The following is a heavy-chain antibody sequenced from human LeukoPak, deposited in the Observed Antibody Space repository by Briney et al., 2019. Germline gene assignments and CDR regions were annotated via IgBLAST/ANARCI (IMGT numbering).Heavy chain of an antibody. CDR1: GFTFSRHG. J-gene: IGHJ4*02. Sequence: GGSLRLSCAASGFTFSRHGMSWVRQAPGKGLEWVSAISAGGDITLYADSVKGRFTISRDTSQNTVYLQMNSLRAEDTATYYCVKEGRFLPPANWSQGTLVTVSS. D-gene: IGHD3-16*01. V-gene: IGHV3-23*01. CDR3: VKEGRFLPPAN. CDR2: ISAGGDIT.